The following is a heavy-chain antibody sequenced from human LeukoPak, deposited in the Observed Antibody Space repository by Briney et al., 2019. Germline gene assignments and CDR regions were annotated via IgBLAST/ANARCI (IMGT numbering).Heavy chain of an antibody. CDR2: INSDGNSA. J-gene: IGHJ4*02. CDR3: ARSYSSGPFDY. V-gene: IGHV3-74*01. Sequence: GGSLRLSCAASGLTFSNYWMHWVRQAPGKGLVWVSRINSDGNSARYADSVKGRFTISRDNAKNTLYLQMNSLRAEDTAVYYCARSYSSGPFDYWSQGTLVTVSS. D-gene: IGHD6-19*01. CDR1: GLTFSNYW.